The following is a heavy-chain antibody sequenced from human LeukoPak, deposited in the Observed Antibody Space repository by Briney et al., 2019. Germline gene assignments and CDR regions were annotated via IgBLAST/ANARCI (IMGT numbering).Heavy chain of an antibody. CDR2: ISGNGDNT. J-gene: IGHJ4*02. CDR3: AKNRFLEWSRFFDY. CDR1: AFTFSSYA. V-gene: IGHV3-23*01. D-gene: IGHD3-3*01. Sequence: GGSLRLSCAASAFTFSSYAMSWVRRAPGKGLEWVSGISGNGDNTYYADSVKGRFTISRDNSKNTLYLQMNILRADDTAVYYCAKNRFLEWSRFFDYWGQGTLVTVSS.